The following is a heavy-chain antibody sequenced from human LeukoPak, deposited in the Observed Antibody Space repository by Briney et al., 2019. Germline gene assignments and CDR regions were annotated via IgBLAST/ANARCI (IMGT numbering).Heavy chain of an antibody. CDR2: INPNNGGT. CDR1: GYTSSEYY. D-gene: IGHD1-26*01. CDR3: AGKLVGGNPFDF. V-gene: IGHV1-2*02. J-gene: IGHJ4*02. Sequence: ASVKVSCKASGYTSSEYYIHWVRQAPGQGLEWMGWINPNNGGTRYAQKLQGRITMTRDTSVSTVYMELNELISDDTAVYYCAGKLVGGNPFDFWGQGTLVTVSS.